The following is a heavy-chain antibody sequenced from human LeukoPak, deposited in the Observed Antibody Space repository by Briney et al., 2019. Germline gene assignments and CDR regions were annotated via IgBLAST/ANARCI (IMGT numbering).Heavy chain of an antibody. CDR1: GFTFRSYW. CDR3: ARDGEPFDF. CDR2: IKQDGSEK. J-gene: IGHJ4*02. Sequence: GGSLRLSSAASGFTFRSYWMSWVRQAPGKGLEWVANIKQDGSEKYYVDSVKGRFTISRDNARNSLYLQMNSLRVDDTAVYYCARDGEPFDFWGQGTLVTVSS. V-gene: IGHV3-7*01.